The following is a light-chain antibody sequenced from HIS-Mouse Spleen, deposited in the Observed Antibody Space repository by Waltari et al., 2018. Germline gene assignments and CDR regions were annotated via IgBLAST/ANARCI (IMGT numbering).Light chain of an antibody. V-gene: IGKV1-5*03. CDR1: QSSSSW. CDR2: KAS. Sequence: DIQMIQPPSTTSASVGDRGTIPCRASQSSSSWLAWCQQKPGKAPKLLIYKASSLESGVPARFSGSGSGTEFTLTISSLQPEDFATYYCQQYNSYSWTFGQGTKVEIK. CDR3: QQYNSYSWT. J-gene: IGKJ1*01.